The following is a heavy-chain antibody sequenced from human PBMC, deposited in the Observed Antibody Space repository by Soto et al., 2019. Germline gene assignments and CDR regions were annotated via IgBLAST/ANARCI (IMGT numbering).Heavy chain of an antibody. V-gene: IGHV1-69*13. CDR3: ARYYDILTGGSYYYGMDV. CDR1: GGAFSNYA. CDR2: VIPMFGTA. Sequence: SVKVSCKASGGAFSNYAISWVRQAPGQGLEWMGGVIPMFGTANYAQKFQGRVTITADESTITAYLELSSLRSEDTAVYYCARYYDILTGGSYYYGMDVWGQGTTVTVSS. J-gene: IGHJ6*02. D-gene: IGHD3-9*01.